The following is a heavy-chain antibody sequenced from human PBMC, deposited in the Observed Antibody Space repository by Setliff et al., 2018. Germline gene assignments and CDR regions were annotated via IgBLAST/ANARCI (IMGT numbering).Heavy chain of an antibody. CDR2: IKSKTDGGTI. J-gene: IGHJ4*02. V-gene: IGHV3-15*01. CDR3: TTAPLAAASTC. Sequence: GSLRLSCAASGFTFSKAWMSWVRQAPGKGLEWVGRIKSKTDGGTIDYAAPVKGRLTISRDDSKNTLYLQMNSLKTEDTAVYYCTTAPLAAASTCWGQGTLVTVSS. D-gene: IGHD6-13*01. CDR1: GFTFSKAW.